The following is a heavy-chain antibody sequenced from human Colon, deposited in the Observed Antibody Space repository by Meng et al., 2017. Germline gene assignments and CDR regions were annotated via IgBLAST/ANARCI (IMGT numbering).Heavy chain of an antibody. D-gene: IGHD3-10*01. CDR3: ARGQALLWFGELS. J-gene: IGHJ5*02. Sequence: SETLSLTCSVSGASISDYYWSWIRQPPGKGLEYIGYVYYTGSTYYNPSLKSRVTISVDTSKNQFFLKLSSVTAADTAAYYCARGQALLWFGELSWGQGTLVTVSS. CDR1: GASISDYY. V-gene: IGHV4-59*01. CDR2: VYYTGST.